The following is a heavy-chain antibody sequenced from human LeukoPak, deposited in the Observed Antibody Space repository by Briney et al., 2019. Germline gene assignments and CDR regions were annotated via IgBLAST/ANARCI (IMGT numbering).Heavy chain of an antibody. Sequence: ASVKVSCKASGGTFSSYAISWVRQAPGQGLEWMGGIIPIFGTANYAQKFQGRVTITADESTGTAYMELSSLRSEDTAVYYCAREGPGTGDFCDYWGQGTLVTVSS. V-gene: IGHV1-69*13. CDR3: AREGPGTGDFCDY. D-gene: IGHD3-3*01. J-gene: IGHJ4*02. CDR2: IIPIFGTA. CDR1: GGTFSSYA.